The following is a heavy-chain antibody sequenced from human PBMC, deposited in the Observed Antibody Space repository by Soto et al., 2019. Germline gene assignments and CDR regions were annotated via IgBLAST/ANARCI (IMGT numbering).Heavy chain of an antibody. V-gene: IGHV1-69*13. CDR3: ASAFGEITYYFDY. CDR2: IIPIFGTA. J-gene: IGHJ4*02. D-gene: IGHD3-10*01. CDR1: GGTFSSYA. Sequence: SVKVSCKASGGTFSSYAISWVRQAPGQGLEWMGGIIPIFGTANYAQKFQGRVTITADESTSTAYMELSSLRSEDTAVYYCASAFGEITYYFDYWGQGTLVTVSS.